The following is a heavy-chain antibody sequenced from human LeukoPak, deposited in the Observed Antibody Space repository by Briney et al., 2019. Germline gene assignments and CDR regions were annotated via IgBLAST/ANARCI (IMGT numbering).Heavy chain of an antibody. Sequence: ASVKLSCKASGHTFTTYYIHWVRQAPGQGLEWMGWIHPGTGDTNYAQKFQDRVTVTRDTSIATAYMDLIRLTSDDTAVYYCASYASGYNWLRVWGQGTLATVSS. CDR3: ASYASGYNWLRV. V-gene: IGHV1-2*02. CDR2: IHPGTGDT. D-gene: IGHD1-1*01. J-gene: IGHJ4*02. CDR1: GHTFTTYY.